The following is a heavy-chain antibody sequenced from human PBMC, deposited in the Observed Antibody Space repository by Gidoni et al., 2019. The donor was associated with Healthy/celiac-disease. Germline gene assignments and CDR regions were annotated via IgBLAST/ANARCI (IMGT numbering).Heavy chain of an antibody. D-gene: IGHD2-15*01. Sequence: QVQLQQWGAGLLKPSETLSLTCAVYGGSFSGYYCSWIRQPPGKGLEWIGEINHSGSPNYNPSLKSRVTISVDTSKNQFSLKLSSVTAADTAVYYCARGSIRGGLLTTRVYYYYYMDVWGKGTTVTVSS. CDR2: INHSGSP. CDR1: GGSFSGYY. CDR3: ARGSIRGGLLTTRVYYYYYMDV. J-gene: IGHJ6*03. V-gene: IGHV4-34*01.